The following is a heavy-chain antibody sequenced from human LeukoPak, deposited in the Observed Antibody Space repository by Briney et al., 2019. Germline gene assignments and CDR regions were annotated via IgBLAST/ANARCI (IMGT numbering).Heavy chain of an antibody. V-gene: IGHV3-74*01. CDR1: GFTFSYHW. CDR2: IDGGGSST. J-gene: IGHJ4*01. D-gene: IGHD3-22*01. Sequence: GGSLRLSCGASGFTFSYHWMHWVRQVPGKGLVWVSRIDGGGSSTSYADSVKGRFSISRDNAKSTFYLQMSSLRAEDTAVYYCARGPGSSGGAYVGDYWGPGTLVTVSS. CDR3: ARGPGSSGGAYVGDY.